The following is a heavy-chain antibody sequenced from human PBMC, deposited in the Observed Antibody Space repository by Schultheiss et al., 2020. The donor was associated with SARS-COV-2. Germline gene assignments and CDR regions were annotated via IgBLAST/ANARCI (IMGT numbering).Heavy chain of an antibody. CDR1: GFTFSSYA. CDR3: SRGLLWFGVISHFED. J-gene: IGHJ4*02. V-gene: IGHV3-30*01. D-gene: IGHD3-10*01. CDR2: IWSDGSNK. Sequence: GESLKISCAASGFTFSSYAMHWVRQSPGKGLEWVAVIWSDGSNKYYADSVRGRFTISRDNSKNTLYLQMNSLRAEDTAVYYCSRGLLWFGVISHFEDWGQGTLVTVSS.